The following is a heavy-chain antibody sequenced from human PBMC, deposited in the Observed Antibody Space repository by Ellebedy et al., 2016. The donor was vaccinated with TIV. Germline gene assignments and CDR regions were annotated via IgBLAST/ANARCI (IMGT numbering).Heavy chain of an antibody. CDR1: GYTFTSYG. CDR2: ISAYNGNT. D-gene: IGHD6-13*01. Sequence: ASVKVSXXASGYTFTSYGISWVRQAPGQGLEWMGWISAYNGNTNYAQKFQGRVTMTRDTSTTTVYMELSSLRSEDTAVYYCARHAGKKGFNPWGQGTLVTVSS. CDR3: ARHAGKKGFNP. V-gene: IGHV1-18*01. J-gene: IGHJ5*02.